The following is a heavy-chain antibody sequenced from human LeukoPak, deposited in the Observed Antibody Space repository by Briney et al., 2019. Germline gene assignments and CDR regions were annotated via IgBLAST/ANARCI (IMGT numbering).Heavy chain of an antibody. CDR1: GDTVSNKRSA. Sequence: SQTLSLTCAISGDTVSNKRSAWNWIRQSPSRGLEWLGRTYYRSKWYNDYAVSVKSRITINPDTSKNQFSLQLNSVSPEDTAVYYCARETYYYDTTYYYIKYFDSWGQGTLVTVSS. V-gene: IGHV6-1*01. CDR3: ARETYYYDTTYYYIKYFDS. J-gene: IGHJ4*02. D-gene: IGHD3-22*01. CDR2: TYYRSKWYN.